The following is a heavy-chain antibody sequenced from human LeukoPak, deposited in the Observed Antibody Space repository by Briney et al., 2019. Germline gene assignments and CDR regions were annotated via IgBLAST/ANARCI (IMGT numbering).Heavy chain of an antibody. J-gene: IGHJ4*02. D-gene: IGHD4-17*01. Sequence: SETLSLTCTVSGGSISSYYWSWIRQPPGKGLEWIGYIYYSGSTNYIPSLKSRVTMSIDTSKNQFSLKLSSMTAADAGVYYCVRVAYGDYYFDYWGQGTLVTVSS. V-gene: IGHV4-59*12. CDR3: VRVAYGDYYFDY. CDR2: IYYSGST. CDR1: GGSISSYY.